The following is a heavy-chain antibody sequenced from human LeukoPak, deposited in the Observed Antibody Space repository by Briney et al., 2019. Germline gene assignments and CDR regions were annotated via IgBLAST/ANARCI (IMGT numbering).Heavy chain of an antibody. CDR2: MNPNSGNT. D-gene: IGHD3-10*01. CDR3: ARGLPRSGSYFDY. J-gene: IGHJ4*02. Sequence: ASVKVSCKASGYTFTTYDINWVRQATGQGLEWMGWMNPNSGNTNYAQKFQGRVTITRNTSISTAYMELSSLRSEDTAVYYCARGLPRSGSYFDYWGQGTLVTVSS. V-gene: IGHV1-8*03. CDR1: GYTFTTYD.